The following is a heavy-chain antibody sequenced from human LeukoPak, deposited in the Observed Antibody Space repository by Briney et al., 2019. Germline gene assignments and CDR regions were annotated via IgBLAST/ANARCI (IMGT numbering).Heavy chain of an antibody. CDR3: ARVPYCTGTRCHGAPYYYYGMDV. Sequence: PGGSLRLSCAVSGFTFDHYGMHWVRQAPGKGLEWVAVISHDGSTIYYADSVEGRFTISRDNAKKSVYLQMSSLRAEDTAVYFCARVPYCTGTRCHGAPYYYYGMDVWGQGTTVIVSS. J-gene: IGHJ6*02. CDR2: ISHDGSTI. V-gene: IGHV3-30*03. D-gene: IGHD2-2*01. CDR1: GFTFDHYG.